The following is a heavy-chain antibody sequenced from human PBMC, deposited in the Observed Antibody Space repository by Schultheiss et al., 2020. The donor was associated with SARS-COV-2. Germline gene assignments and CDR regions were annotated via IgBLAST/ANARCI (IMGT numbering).Heavy chain of an antibody. CDR3: ARAGSYHIPSGY. D-gene: IGHD1-26*01. J-gene: IGHJ4*02. CDR2: IYYSGST. V-gene: IGHV4-59*12. CDR1: GGSISSYY. Sequence: GSLRLSCTVSGGSISSYYWSWIRQPPGKGLEWIGYIYYSGSTNYNPSLKSRVTISVDTSKNQFSLKLSSVTAADTAVYYCARAGSYHIPSGYWGQGTLVTVSS.